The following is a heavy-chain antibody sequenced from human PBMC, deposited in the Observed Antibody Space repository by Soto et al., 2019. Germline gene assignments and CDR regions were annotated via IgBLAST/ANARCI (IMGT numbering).Heavy chain of an antibody. V-gene: IGHV3-7*01. Sequence: EVQLVESGGGLVQPGGSLRLSCTASGFTFSNHWMSWVRQAPGKGLERVASIKEDGGEKYYVDSVKGRFTISRDNAKNSLYLQMNSLRAEDTAVYYCAKEYRWGQGTLVTVSS. J-gene: IGHJ4*02. CDR1: GFTFSNHW. CDR2: IKEDGGEK. D-gene: IGHD1-26*01. CDR3: AKEYR.